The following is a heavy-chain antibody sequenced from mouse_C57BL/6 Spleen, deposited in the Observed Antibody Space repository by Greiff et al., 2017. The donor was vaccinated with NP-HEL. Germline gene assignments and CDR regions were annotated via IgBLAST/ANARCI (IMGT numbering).Heavy chain of an antibody. Sequence: VQLQQPGAELVRPGSSVKLSCKASGYTFTSYWLDWVKQRPGQGLEWIGNIYPSDSETHYNQKFKDKATLTVDKASSTAYMQLSSLTSEDSAVYYCARAGTYWYFDVWGTGTTVTVSS. CDR3: ARAGTYWYFDV. CDR1: GYTFTSYW. V-gene: IGHV1-61*01. CDR2: IYPSDSET. D-gene: IGHD4-1*01. J-gene: IGHJ1*03.